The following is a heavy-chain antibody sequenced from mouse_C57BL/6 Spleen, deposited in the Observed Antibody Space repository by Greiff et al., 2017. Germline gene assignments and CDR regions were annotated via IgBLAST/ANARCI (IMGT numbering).Heavy chain of an antibody. CDR3: EKQDYGSTYVAWFAY. CDR1: GYAFSSSW. J-gene: IGHJ3*01. V-gene: IGHV1-82*01. Sequence: VQLVESGPELVKPGASVKISCKASGYAFSSSWMNWVKQRPGKGLEWIGQFYPGDGDTNYNGKFKGKATLTADKSSSTAYMQLSSLTSEDSAVYVGEKQDYGSTYVAWFAYWGQGTLVTVSA. D-gene: IGHD2-1*01. CDR2: FYPGDGDT.